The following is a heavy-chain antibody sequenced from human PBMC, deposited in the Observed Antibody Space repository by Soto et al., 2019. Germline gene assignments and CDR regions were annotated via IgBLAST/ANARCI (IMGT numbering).Heavy chain of an antibody. D-gene: IGHD4-4*01. CDR3: ARHEQFYYYYYGMDV. CDR2: INPGDSDI. Sequence: GESLMISCKASGYSFTTYWIAWVRQMPGKGLEWMGIINPGDSDIRYSPSFQGQVTISADNSISTAYLQWSSLKASDTAMYYCARHEQFYYYYYGMDVWGQGTAVTVSS. CDR1: GYSFTTYW. J-gene: IGHJ6*02. V-gene: IGHV5-51*01.